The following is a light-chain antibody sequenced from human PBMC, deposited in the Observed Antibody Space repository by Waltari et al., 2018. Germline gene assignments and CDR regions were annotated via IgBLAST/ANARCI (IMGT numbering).Light chain of an antibody. CDR1: QGISIY. CDR3: QQYYSRPYT. J-gene: IGKJ2*01. CDR2: AAS. V-gene: IGKV1-8*01. Sequence: AIRMTQSPSSPSASTGDRVTTTCRASQGISIYLAWFQQKPGKAPKLLIYAASTLQSGVPSRFSGSGSGTDFTLTISCLQSEDFATYYCQQYYSRPYTFGQGTKLEIK.